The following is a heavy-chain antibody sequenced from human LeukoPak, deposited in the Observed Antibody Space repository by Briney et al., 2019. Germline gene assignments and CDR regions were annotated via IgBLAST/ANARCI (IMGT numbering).Heavy chain of an antibody. CDR3: AKDMYGSGSRTKYGMDV. Sequence: GGSLRLSCAASGFTFSSYAMSWVRQAPGKGLEWVSTISGSGGTTYYADSVKGRFTISRDNSKNTLYLQMNSLRAEDMRAEDTAVYYCAKDMYGSGSRTKYGMDVWGQGTTVTVS. V-gene: IGHV3-23*01. CDR1: GFTFSSYA. CDR2: ISGSGGTT. D-gene: IGHD3-10*01. J-gene: IGHJ6*02.